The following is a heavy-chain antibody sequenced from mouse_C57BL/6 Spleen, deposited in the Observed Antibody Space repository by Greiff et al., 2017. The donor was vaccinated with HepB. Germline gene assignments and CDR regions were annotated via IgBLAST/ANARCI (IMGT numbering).Heavy chain of an antibody. CDR3: AKIYDGYYLDY. CDR1: GFTFSSYG. J-gene: IGHJ2*01. Sequence: EVQRVESGGDLVKPGGSLKLSCAASGFTFSSYGMSWVRQTPDKRLEWVATISSGGSYTYYPDSVKGRFTISRDNAKNTLYLQMSSLKSEDTAMYYCAKIYDGYYLDYWGQGTTLTVSS. D-gene: IGHD2-3*01. V-gene: IGHV5-6*01. CDR2: ISSGGSYT.